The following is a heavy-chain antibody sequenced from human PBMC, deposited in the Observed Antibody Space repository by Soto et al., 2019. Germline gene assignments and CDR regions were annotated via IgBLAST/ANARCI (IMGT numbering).Heavy chain of an antibody. J-gene: IGHJ5*02. CDR3: ARGSIFGVVINNLFYP. D-gene: IGHD3-3*01. Sequence: GGSLRLSCAASGFTFSSYWMSWVRQAPGKGLEWVANIKQDGSEKYYVDSVKGRFTISRDNAKNSLYLQMNSLRAEDTAVYYCARGSIFGVVINNLFYPWGQGTLVTVSS. CDR2: IKQDGSEK. CDR1: GFTFSSYW. V-gene: IGHV3-7*03.